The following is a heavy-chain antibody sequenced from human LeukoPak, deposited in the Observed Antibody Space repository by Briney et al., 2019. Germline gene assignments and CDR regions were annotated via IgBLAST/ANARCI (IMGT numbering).Heavy chain of an antibody. CDR2: ISWNSGSI. CDR3: AKALITMVRGVYAFDI. J-gene: IGHJ3*02. D-gene: IGHD3-10*01. V-gene: IGHV3-9*01. Sequence: PGGSLRLSCAASGFTFDDYAMHWDRQAPGKDLEWVSGISWNSGSIGYADSVKGRFTISRDNAKNSLYLQMNSLRAEDTALYYCAKALITMVRGVYAFDIWGQGTMVTVSS. CDR1: GFTFDDYA.